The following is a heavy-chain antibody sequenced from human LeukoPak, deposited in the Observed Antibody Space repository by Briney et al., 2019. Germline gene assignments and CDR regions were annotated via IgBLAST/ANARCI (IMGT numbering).Heavy chain of an antibody. CDR1: EFTFVRYA. CDR2: ISSSSFKI. J-gene: IGHJ6*03. CDR3: VIDPSYGSSWYYYMDV. Sequence: GGSLRLSCAASEFTFVRYAMNWVRQAPGKGLEWVSYISSSSFKIGYADSVKCRFTISRDNSKNSLYLQMDSMKVDDTAGYYCVIDPSYGSSWYYYMDVWGKGTTVTVSS. D-gene: IGHD6-13*01. V-gene: IGHV3-48*04.